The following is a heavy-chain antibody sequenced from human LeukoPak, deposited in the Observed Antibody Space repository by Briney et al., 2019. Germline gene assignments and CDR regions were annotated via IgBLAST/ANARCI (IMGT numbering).Heavy chain of an antibody. CDR2: IYYSGSA. V-gene: IGHV4-59*01. D-gene: IGHD3-3*01. J-gene: IGHJ4*02. CDR3: ARAYYDFWSGPTCYFDY. Sequence: SETLSLTCTVSGGSISSYYWSWIRQPPGKGLEWIGYIYYSGSATYNPSLKSRVTISVDTSKNQFSLKLSSVTAADTAVYYCARAYYDFWSGPTCYFDYWGQGTLVTVSS. CDR1: GGSISSYY.